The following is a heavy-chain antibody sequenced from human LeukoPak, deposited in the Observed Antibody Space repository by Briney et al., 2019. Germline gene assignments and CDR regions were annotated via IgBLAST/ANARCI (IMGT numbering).Heavy chain of an antibody. CDR1: GGSISSYY. D-gene: IGHD5-18*01. CDR3: AREGAVGYSYGHYFDY. J-gene: IGHJ4*02. Sequence: SETLSLTSTVSGGSISSYYWSWIRQPPGKGLEWIGYIYYSGSTNYNPSLKSRVTISVDTSKNQFSLKLSSVTAADTAVYYCAREGAVGYSYGHYFDYWGQGTLVTVSS. V-gene: IGHV4-59*01. CDR2: IYYSGST.